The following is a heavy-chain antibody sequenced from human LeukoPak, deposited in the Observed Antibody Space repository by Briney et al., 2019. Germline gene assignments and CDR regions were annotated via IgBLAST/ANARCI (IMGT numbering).Heavy chain of an antibody. V-gene: IGHV3-30*18. CDR1: GFTFSSYG. CDR3: AKNTAMVTYRYYYYYYGMDV. J-gene: IGHJ6*02. CDR2: ISYDGSNK. Sequence: GGSLRLSCAASGFTFSSYGMHWVRQAPGKGLEWVAVISYDGSNKYYADSVKGRFTISRDNSKNTLYLQMNSLRAEDTAVYYCAKNTAMVTYRYYYYYYGMDVWGQGTTVTVSS. D-gene: IGHD5-18*01.